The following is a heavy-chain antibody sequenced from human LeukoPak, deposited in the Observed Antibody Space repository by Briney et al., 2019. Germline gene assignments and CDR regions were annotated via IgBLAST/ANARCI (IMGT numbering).Heavy chain of an antibody. V-gene: IGHV2-5*02. CDR1: GFSLSPRGVG. CDR2: IYWDDDK. J-gene: IGHJ4*02. D-gene: IGHD3-22*01. CDR3: AHRRQWLNFDY. Sequence: GPTLVNPTQTLTLTCTFSGFSLSPRGVGVGWIRQPPGKALEWLAIIYWDDDKRYSPSLKSSVTITKDTSKTQVVLTMTNMDPVDTPTYDCAHRRQWLNFDYCGEGTLGTVS.